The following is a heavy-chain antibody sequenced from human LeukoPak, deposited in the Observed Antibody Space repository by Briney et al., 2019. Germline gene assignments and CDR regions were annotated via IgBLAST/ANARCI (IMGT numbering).Heavy chain of an antibody. CDR2: ITGSATNT. D-gene: IGHD1-26*01. CDR3: ATVWYSKYDIDS. Sequence: GGSLRLSCAASGFTFSSYAMSWVRQAPEKGLEWVSTITGSATNTYYAASGKGRFTISRDNSKNTLYLQMDSLRAEDTARYFCATVWYSKYDIDSWGQGTLVTVSS. CDR1: GFTFSSYA. J-gene: IGHJ4*02. V-gene: IGHV3-23*01.